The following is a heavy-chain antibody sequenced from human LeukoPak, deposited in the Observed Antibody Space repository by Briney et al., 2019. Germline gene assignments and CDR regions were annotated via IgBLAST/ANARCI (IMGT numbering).Heavy chain of an antibody. D-gene: IGHD6-13*01. CDR1: GYTFTSYG. Sequence: ASVKVSCKASGYTFTSYGISWVRQAPGQGLEWMGWISAYNGNTNYAQKLQGRVTMTTDTSTSTAYRELRSLRSDDTAVYYCARVSGYSSSYQQEMWGQGTLVTVSS. CDR2: ISAYNGNT. V-gene: IGHV1-18*01. J-gene: IGHJ4*02. CDR3: ARVSGYSSSYQQEM.